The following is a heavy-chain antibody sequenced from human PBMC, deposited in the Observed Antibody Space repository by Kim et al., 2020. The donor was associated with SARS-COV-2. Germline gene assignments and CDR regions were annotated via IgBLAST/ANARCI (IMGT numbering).Heavy chain of an antibody. CDR1: GGSISSSSYY. CDR3: ARPSGSYSGWFDP. CDR2: IHYSGST. Sequence: SETLSLTCTVSGGSISSSSYYWGWIRQPPGKGLEWIGSIHYSGSTYYNPSLKSRVTISVDTSKNQFSLKLKSVTAADTAVYYCARPSGSYSGWFDPWGQGTLVTVSS. D-gene: IGHD1-26*01. V-gene: IGHV4-39*07. J-gene: IGHJ5*02.